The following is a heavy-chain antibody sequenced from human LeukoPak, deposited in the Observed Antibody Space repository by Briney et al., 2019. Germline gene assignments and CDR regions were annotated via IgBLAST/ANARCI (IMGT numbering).Heavy chain of an antibody. CDR2: IYHTGST. CDR3: ARLITMIVVTAWFDP. V-gene: IGHV4-38-2*02. D-gene: IGHD3-22*01. J-gene: IGHJ5*02. CDR1: GYSISSTYC. Sequence: SETLSLTCTVSGYSISSTYCWGWIQQSPGRGLEWIGSIYHTGSTFYNPSLTSRVTISVDTSKNQFSLNLTSVTAADTAVYYCARLITMIVVTAWFDPWGQGTLVTVSS.